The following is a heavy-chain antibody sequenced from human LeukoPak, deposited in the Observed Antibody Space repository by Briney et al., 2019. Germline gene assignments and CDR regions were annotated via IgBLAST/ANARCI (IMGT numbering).Heavy chain of an antibody. D-gene: IGHD2-2*01. Sequence: ASVKVSCKASGYTFTGYYMHWVRQAPGQGLEWMGWINPNSGGTNYAQKFQGRVTMTTDTSTSTAYIELRSLRSDDTAVYYCARGGAVGPAEFDYWGQGTLVTVSS. CDR3: ARGGAVGPAEFDY. V-gene: IGHV1-2*02. CDR1: GYTFTGYY. CDR2: INPNSGGT. J-gene: IGHJ4*02.